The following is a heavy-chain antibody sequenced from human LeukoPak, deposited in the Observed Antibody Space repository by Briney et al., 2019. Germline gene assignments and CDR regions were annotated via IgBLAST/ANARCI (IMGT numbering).Heavy chain of an antibody. CDR3: ARDGGGYDDGDAFDI. D-gene: IGHD3-16*01. CDR1: GYTFTSYY. CDR2: INPSGGST. Sequence: ASVKVSCKASGYTFTSYYMHWVRQAPGQGLEWMGIINPSGGSTSYAQKFQGRVTMTRGMSTSTVYMELSSLRSEDTAVYYCARDGGGYDDGDAFDIWGQGTMVTVSS. V-gene: IGHV1-46*01. J-gene: IGHJ3*02.